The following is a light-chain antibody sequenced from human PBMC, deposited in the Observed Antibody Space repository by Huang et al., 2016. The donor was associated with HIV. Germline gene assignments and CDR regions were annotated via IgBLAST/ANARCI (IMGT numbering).Light chain of an antibody. CDR3: QQYNNWPYT. J-gene: IGKJ2*01. V-gene: IGKV3-15*01. CDR2: GAS. Sequence: ERGHHSSSASQSGSNNGAGDQQKPCQAPRLLIYGASTRATGIPARFRGSGSGTEFTLTISSLQSEDFAVYYCQQYNNWPYTFGQGTKLEIK. CDR1: QSGSNN.